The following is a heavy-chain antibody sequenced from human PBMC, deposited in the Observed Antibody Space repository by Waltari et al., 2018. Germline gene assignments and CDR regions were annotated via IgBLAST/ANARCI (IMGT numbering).Heavy chain of an antibody. CDR1: GGSISSYY. Sequence: QVQLQESGPGLVKPSETLSLTCTVSGGSISSYYWSWIRQPAGKGLEWIGRIYTRGSTNYNPSLKSRVTMSVDTSKNQFSLKLSSVTAADTAVYYCASFGFWSGYDVGTDAFDIWGQGTMVTVSS. D-gene: IGHD3-3*01. V-gene: IGHV4-4*07. CDR3: ASFGFWSGYDVGTDAFDI. J-gene: IGHJ3*02. CDR2: IYTRGST.